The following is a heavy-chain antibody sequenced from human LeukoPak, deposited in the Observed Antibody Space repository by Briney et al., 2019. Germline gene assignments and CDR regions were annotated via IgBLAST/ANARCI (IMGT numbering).Heavy chain of an antibody. CDR2: INPNIGGT. J-gene: IGHJ4*02. V-gene: IGHV1-2*06. CDR1: GYTFTGYY. D-gene: IGHD1-26*01. CDR3: ARDRGAGGWECGTY. Sequence: ASVKVSCKASGYTFTGYYMHWVRQAPGQGLEWMGRINPNIGGTNFAQKFQGRVTMTRDTSINTAYMELSRLTPDDTAAYYCARDRGAGGWECGTYWGQGTLVTVSS.